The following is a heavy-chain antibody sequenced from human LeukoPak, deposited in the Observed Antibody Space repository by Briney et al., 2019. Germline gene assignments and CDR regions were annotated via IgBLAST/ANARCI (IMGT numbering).Heavy chain of an antibody. CDR2: IGTSTSYI. D-gene: IGHD3-22*01. V-gene: IGHV3-21*04. Sequence: GGSLRLSCAASGFTFSTYIMNWVRQTPGKGLEWVSSIGTSTSYIYYADSVKGRFTISRDNAKNSLYLEMNSLRAEDTAVYYCARDSRHYDSSGSYWGQGTLVTVSS. CDR1: GFTFSTYI. J-gene: IGHJ4*02. CDR3: ARDSRHYDSSGSY.